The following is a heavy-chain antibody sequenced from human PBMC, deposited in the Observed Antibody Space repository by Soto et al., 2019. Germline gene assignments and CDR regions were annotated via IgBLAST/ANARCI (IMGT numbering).Heavy chain of an antibody. CDR2: ISSSSSYI. CDR3: AKGDAVGSQSYYFDY. Sequence: GGSLRLSCAASGFTFSSYSMNWVRQAPGKGLEWVSAISSSSSYIYYADSVKGRFTISRDNAKNTLYLQMNSLRAEDTAVYYCAKGDAVGSQSYYFDYWGQGTLVTVSA. CDR1: GFTFSSYS. J-gene: IGHJ4*02. D-gene: IGHD3-16*01. V-gene: IGHV3-21*04.